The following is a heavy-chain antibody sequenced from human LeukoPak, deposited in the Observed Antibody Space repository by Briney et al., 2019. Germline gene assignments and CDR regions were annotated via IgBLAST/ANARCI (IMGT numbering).Heavy chain of an antibody. CDR2: INPTSGGT. V-gene: IGHV1-2*02. Sequence: ASVKVSCKASGYIFSGFYIHWVRQAPGQGLEWMGWINPTSGGTNYAQKFQGRVTMTRDTSISTAYMQLSGLRSDDTAVYYCARDLASSLWATVTYYYYMDVWGKGTTVTVSS. CDR1: GYIFSGFY. CDR3: ARDLASSLWATVTYYYYMDV. D-gene: IGHD4-17*01. J-gene: IGHJ6*03.